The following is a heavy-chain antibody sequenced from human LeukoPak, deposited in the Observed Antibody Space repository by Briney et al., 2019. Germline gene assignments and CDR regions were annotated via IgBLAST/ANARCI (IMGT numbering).Heavy chain of an antibody. CDR2: IRSKAYGGTT. CDR1: GFTFGDYA. J-gene: IGHJ3*02. CDR3: TRDSPRRDGYNLASRAFDI. V-gene: IGHV3-49*03. Sequence: GGSLRLSCTASGFTFGDYAMSWFRQAPGKGLEWVGFIRSKAYGGTTEYAASVKGRFTISRDDSKSIAYLQMNSLKTEDTAVYYCTRDSPRRDGYNLASRAFDIWGQGTMVTVSS. D-gene: IGHD5-24*01.